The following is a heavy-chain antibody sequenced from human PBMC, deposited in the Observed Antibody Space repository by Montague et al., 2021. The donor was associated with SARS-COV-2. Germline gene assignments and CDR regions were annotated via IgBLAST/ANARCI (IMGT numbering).Heavy chain of an antibody. D-gene: IGHD5-18*01. V-gene: IGHV3-23*01. CDR2: LSGSVGSP. CDR1: GFTLTRYA. Sequence: SLRLSGAASGFTLTRYAMSWVRQAPGKGLEWVSGLSGSVGSPYYSDSCXVRFTISRDNSDNTVYLQMSSLRADDTAVYYCAKNGDLGSAMVLFYFDHWGQGTLATVSS. J-gene: IGHJ4*02. CDR3: AKNGDLGSAMVLFYFDH.